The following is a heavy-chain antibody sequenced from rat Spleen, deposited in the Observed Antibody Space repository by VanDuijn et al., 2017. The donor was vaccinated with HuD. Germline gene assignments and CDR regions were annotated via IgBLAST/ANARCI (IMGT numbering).Heavy chain of an antibody. Sequence: EVQLVESGGGLVQPGRSLKLSCAASGFTFSNYDMAWVRQAPTKGLEWVASISTSGGSTYYRDSVKGRFIVSRDNAKSTLYLQMDSLRSEDTATYYCARLYYGPFAYWGQGTLVTVSS. D-gene: IGHD1-7*01. V-gene: IGHV5-25*01. CDR3: ARLYYGPFAY. CDR2: ISTSGGST. CDR1: GFTFSNYD. J-gene: IGHJ3*01.